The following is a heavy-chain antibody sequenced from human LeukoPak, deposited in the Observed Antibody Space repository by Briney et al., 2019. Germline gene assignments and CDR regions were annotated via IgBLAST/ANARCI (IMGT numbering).Heavy chain of an antibody. Sequence: PGESLKISCKGSGYSFTTYWIGWVRQMPGKGLEWMGIIYPGDSDTRYSPSFQGQVTISADKSISTAYLQWSSLKASDTAIYYCARQYCSSTSCLYYYYGMDVWGQGTTVTVSS. CDR2: IYPGDSDT. V-gene: IGHV5-51*01. CDR1: GYSFTTYW. D-gene: IGHD2-2*01. J-gene: IGHJ6*02. CDR3: ARQYCSSTSCLYYYYGMDV.